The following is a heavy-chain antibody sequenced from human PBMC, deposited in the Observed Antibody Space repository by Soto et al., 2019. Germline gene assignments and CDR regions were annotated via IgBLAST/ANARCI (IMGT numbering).Heavy chain of an antibody. CDR3: AKTPQWLGPFDY. V-gene: IGHV3-23*01. D-gene: IGHD6-19*01. J-gene: IGHJ4*02. CDR2: IGSGGAST. Sequence: EVQLLESGGDLVQPGGSLRLSCAASGFTFSSHAMNWVRQAPGQGLEWVSTIGSGGASTYYADSVKGRFTISRDNSKNTLYLQMNSLRDEDTAIYYCAKTPQWLGPFDYWGQGTLVTVSS. CDR1: GFTFSSHA.